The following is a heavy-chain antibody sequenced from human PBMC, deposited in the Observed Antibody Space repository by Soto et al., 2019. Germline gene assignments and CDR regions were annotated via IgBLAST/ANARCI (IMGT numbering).Heavy chain of an antibody. V-gene: IGHV1-46*01. D-gene: IGHD3-9*01. CDR3: ARKHSSDATGYDYFDS. CDR1: GYTVTSYY. J-gene: IGHJ4*02. CDR2: INPSGGST. Sequence: GASVKVSCKASGYTVTSYYMHWVRQAPGQGLEWMGIINPSGGSTSYAQKVQGRVTMTRDTSTSTVYMELSSLRVEDTSLYYCARKHSSDATGYDYFDSWGQGTVVTVSS.